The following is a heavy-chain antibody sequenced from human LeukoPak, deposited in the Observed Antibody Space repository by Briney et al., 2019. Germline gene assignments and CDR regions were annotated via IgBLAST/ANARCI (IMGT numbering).Heavy chain of an antibody. CDR2: ISGSGGST. D-gene: IGHD4-17*01. CDR1: GFTFSSYA. CDR3: AKGPFTVTTSPYEYFQH. J-gene: IGHJ1*01. Sequence: GGSLRLSCAASGFTFSSYAMSWVRQAPGKGLAWVSAISGSGGSTYYADSVKGRFSVSRDNSKNTLYLQMNSLRAEDTAVYYCAKGPFTVTTSPYEYFQHWGQGTLVTVSS. V-gene: IGHV3-23*01.